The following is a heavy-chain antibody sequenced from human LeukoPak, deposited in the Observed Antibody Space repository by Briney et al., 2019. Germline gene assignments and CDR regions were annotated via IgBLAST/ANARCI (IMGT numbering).Heavy chain of an antibody. D-gene: IGHD3-10*01. CDR2: ISSKGDIT. CDR3: ARWGGGADY. Sequence: QSGGSLRLSCAASGFTFGSYAMHWVRQAPGKGLEFVSAISSKGDITYYANSVKGRFIMSRDNSKNTLYLQMGSLRAEDMAVYYCARWGGGADYWGQGTLVTVSS. V-gene: IGHV3-64*01. CDR1: GFTFGSYA. J-gene: IGHJ4*02.